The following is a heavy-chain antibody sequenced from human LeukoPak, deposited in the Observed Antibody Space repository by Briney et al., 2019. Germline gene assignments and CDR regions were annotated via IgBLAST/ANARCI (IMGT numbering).Heavy chain of an antibody. D-gene: IGHD3-10*01. CDR3: ARDRRFVGFDY. Sequence: SETLSLTCTVSGGSISSGGYDWSWIRQHPGKGLEWIAYIYYSGVTYYNPSLKSRLTISVDTSTNQFSLKLSSVTAADTAVYYCARDRRFVGFDYWGQGILVTVSS. CDR2: IYYSGVT. J-gene: IGHJ4*02. CDR1: GGSISSGGYD. V-gene: IGHV4-31*03.